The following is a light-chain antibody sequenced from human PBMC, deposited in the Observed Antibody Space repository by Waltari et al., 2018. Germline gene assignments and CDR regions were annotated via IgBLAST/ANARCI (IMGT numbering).Light chain of an antibody. V-gene: IGLV1-40*01. J-gene: IGLJ1*01. CDR3: QSYDSRLSGYV. Sequence: QSVLTQPPSVSGDPGQRVTISCTGSWSNFGAGFDVHWYHQIPGGAPKLLIYGNINRPSGVPDRFSGSKSGTSASLAITGLQAEDEADYYCQSYDSRLSGYVFGTATTVTVL. CDR1: WSNFGAGFD. CDR2: GNI.